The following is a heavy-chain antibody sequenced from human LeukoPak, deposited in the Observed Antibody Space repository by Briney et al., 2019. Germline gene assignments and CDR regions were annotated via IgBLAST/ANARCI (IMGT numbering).Heavy chain of an antibody. V-gene: IGHV4-59*01. CDR3: VRGNYDNRGYSNAFDI. Sequence: SRTLSLTCTVSGASISSSYWSWVRQPPGKRLEWIGFIYYNGNTNSNPSLKSRVTISVDTSKNQFSLKLSSVTAADIAVYYCVRGNYDNRGYSNAFDIWGQGAMVTVSS. CDR1: GASISSSY. J-gene: IGHJ3*02. CDR2: IYYNGNT. D-gene: IGHD3-22*01.